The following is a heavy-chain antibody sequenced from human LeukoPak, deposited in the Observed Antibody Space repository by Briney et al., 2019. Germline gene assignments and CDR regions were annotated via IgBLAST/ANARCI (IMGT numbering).Heavy chain of an antibody. Sequence: SETLSVTCAVYGGSFSGYYWSWIRQPPGKGLEWIGEINHSGSTNYNPSLKSRVTISVDTSKNQFSLKLSSVTAADTAVYYCARGNGTHYFDYWGQGTLVTVSS. J-gene: IGHJ4*02. CDR3: ARGNGTHYFDY. CDR1: GGSFSGYY. CDR2: INHSGST. V-gene: IGHV4-34*01.